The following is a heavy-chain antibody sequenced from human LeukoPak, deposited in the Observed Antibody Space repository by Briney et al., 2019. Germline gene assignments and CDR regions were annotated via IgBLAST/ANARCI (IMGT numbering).Heavy chain of an antibody. J-gene: IGHJ3*02. CDR1: GFTFSSYW. D-gene: IGHD2-15*01. V-gene: IGHV3-7*01. CDR2: IKQDGSEK. CDR3: AKIVMVVAAQGPGTHDAFDI. Sequence: GGSLRLSCAASGFTFSSYWMSWVRQAPGKGLEWVANIKQDGSEKYYVDSVKGRFTISRDNSKNTLYLQMNSLRAEDTAVYYCAKIVMVVAAQGPGTHDAFDIWGQGTMVTVSS.